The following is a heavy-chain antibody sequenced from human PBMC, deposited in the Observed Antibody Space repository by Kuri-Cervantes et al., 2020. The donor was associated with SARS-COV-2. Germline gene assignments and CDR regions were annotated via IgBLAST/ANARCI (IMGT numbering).Heavy chain of an antibody. CDR3: ASPPYYGSGSYYPNDAFDI. D-gene: IGHD3-10*01. Sequence: GGSLRLSCVASGFTSNIYAMTWVRQAPGKGLEWVSVISTSGGSTYYADSVRGRFTISRDNAKNSLYLQMNSLRAEDTAVYYCASPPYYGSGSYYPNDAFDIWGQGTMVTVSS. CDR1: GFTSNIYA. V-gene: IGHV3-23*01. J-gene: IGHJ3*02. CDR2: ISTSGGST.